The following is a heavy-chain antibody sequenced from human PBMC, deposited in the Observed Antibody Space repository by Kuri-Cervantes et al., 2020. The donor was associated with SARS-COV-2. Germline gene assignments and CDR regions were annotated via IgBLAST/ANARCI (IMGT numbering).Heavy chain of an antibody. CDR1: GFTSDISG. D-gene: IGHD2-2*01. Sequence: GGSLRLSCAGSGFTSDISGMHWVRQAPGKGLEWVAVIWYDGSNKYYADSVKGRFTISRDNSKNTLYLQMNSLRAEDTAVYYCARIPVYSRSGVVPAAHPDYWGQGTLVTVSS. CDR2: IWYDGSNK. J-gene: IGHJ4*02. CDR3: ARIPVYSRSGVVPAAHPDY. V-gene: IGHV3-33*08.